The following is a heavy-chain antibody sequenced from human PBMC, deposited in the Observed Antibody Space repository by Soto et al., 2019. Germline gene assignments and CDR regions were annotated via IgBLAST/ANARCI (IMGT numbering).Heavy chain of an antibody. Sequence: GGSLRLSCAASGFTFDDYAMYWVRQAPGKGLECVSYISSGSTYTYSADSVKGRFTISRDNAKNSLYLQMNSLRAEDTAVYYCARDQPGYSYGYGLGYWGQGTLVTVSS. D-gene: IGHD5-18*01. V-gene: IGHV3-21*05. CDR1: GFTFDDYA. J-gene: IGHJ4*02. CDR2: ISSGSTYT. CDR3: ARDQPGYSYGYGLGY.